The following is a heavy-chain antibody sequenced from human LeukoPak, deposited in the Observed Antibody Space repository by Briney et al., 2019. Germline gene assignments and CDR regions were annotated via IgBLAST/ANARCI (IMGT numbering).Heavy chain of an antibody. J-gene: IGHJ4*02. CDR1: GYTFTSYY. D-gene: IGHD6-13*01. Sequence: ASVKVSCKASGYTFTSYYMHWVRQAPGQGLEWMGIINPSGGSTSYAQKFQGRVTITRNTSISTAYMELSSLRSEDTAVYYCARTMGYSSSQDYWGQGTLVTVSS. CDR3: ARTMGYSSSQDY. CDR2: INPSGGST. V-gene: IGHV1-46*01.